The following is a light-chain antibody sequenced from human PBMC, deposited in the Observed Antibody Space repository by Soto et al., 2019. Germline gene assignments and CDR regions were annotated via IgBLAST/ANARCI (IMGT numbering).Light chain of an antibody. Sequence: TPSPYSLAVSLGERATINCKSIHIVWYSSSNKNYLAWYQHKPGQPPKMLIYWASIRESGVPDRFSGSGSGTDFTLTISSLQSEDVAVYYCQQYYTNSWSFGQGTKVDIK. CDR1: HIVWYSSSNKNY. CDR3: QQYYTNSWS. V-gene: IGKV4-1*01. J-gene: IGKJ1*01. CDR2: WAS.